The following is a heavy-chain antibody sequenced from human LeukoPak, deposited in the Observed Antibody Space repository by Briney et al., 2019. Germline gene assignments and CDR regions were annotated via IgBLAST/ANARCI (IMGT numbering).Heavy chain of an antibody. V-gene: IGHV3-73*01. CDR1: GFTFSDSA. CDR2: IRSKANSYAT. CDR3: TTYGDYVY. D-gene: IGHD4-17*01. Sequence: PGGSLRLSCAASGFTFSDSAMHWVRQASGKGLEWVGRIRSKANSYATAYAASVKGRFTISRDDSKNTAYLQMNSLKTEDTAVYYCTTYGDYVYWGQGTLVTVSS. J-gene: IGHJ4*02.